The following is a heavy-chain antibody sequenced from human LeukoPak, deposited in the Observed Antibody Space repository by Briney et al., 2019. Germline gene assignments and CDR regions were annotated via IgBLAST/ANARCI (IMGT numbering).Heavy chain of an antibody. V-gene: IGHV4-39*01. CDR1: GGSISSSSYY. Sequence: SETLSLTCTVSGGSISSSSYYWGWIRQPPGKGLESMGSIYYGGSTFYSPSLKRRVTISVDTSKNQFSLKLSSVTAADTAVYYCARHQYSSGWRIDYWGQGTLVTVFS. J-gene: IGHJ4*02. CDR2: IYYGGST. CDR3: ARHQYSSGWRIDY. D-gene: IGHD6-19*01.